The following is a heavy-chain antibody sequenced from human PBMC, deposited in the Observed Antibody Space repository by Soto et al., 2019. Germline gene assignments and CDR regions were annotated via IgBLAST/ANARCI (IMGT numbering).Heavy chain of an antibody. CDR1: GFTFSSYA. V-gene: IGHV3-23*01. J-gene: IGHJ6*02. CDR2: ISGSGGST. CDR3: AKGLVPHYYYYYGMDV. Sequence: GGSLRLSCAASGFTFSSYAMSWVRQAPGKGLEWVSAISGSGGSTYYADSVKGRFTISRDNSKNTLYLQMNSLRAEDTAVYYCAKGLVPHYYYYYGMDVWGQGTTVTVSS. D-gene: IGHD3-9*01.